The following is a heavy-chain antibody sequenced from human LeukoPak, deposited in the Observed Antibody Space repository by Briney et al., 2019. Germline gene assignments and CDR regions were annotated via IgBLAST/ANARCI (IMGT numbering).Heavy chain of an antibody. CDR3: ARVRYYGSGSNWLDP. CDR1: GGSISSYY. V-gene: IGHV4-59*01. J-gene: IGHJ5*02. D-gene: IGHD3-10*01. Sequence: SETLSLTCTVSGGSISSYYWSWIRQPPGKGLEWIGYIYYSGSTNYNPSLKSRVTISVDTSKNQFSLKLSSVTAADTAVYFCARVRYYGSGSNWLDPWGQGTLVTVSS. CDR2: IYYSGST.